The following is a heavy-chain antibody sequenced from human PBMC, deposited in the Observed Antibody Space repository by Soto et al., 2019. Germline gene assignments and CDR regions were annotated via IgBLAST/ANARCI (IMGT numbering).Heavy chain of an antibody. J-gene: IGHJ4*02. V-gene: IGHV3-33*01. CDR2: IWYDGSNK. CDR1: GSTFSNYG. D-gene: IGHD3-16*01. CDR3: ARDGGSHGPSYFDS. Sequence: VQLVESGGGVVQPGRSLRLSCVASGSTFSNYGMHWVRQAPGKGPEWVAVIWYDGSNKDYGESVKGRFTISRDNSKNTLYLDLNSLRSGDTAVYYCARDGGSHGPSYFDSWGQGRLVIVSS.